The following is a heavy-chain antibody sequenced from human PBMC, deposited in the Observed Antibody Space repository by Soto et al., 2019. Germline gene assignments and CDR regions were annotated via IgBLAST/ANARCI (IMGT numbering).Heavy chain of an antibody. V-gene: IGHV4-39*01. Sequence: QLQLQESGPGLVKPSETLSLTCTVSGGSISSSNYYWGWIRQPPGKGLEWIGSIYYSGSTYYNPSLKSRVTISVDTSKNQFSLKLISVPAADTAVYYCARARSGYYQPLVDYWGQGTLVTVSS. CDR1: GGSISSSNYY. CDR3: ARARSGYYQPLVDY. CDR2: IYYSGST. D-gene: IGHD3-22*01. J-gene: IGHJ4*02.